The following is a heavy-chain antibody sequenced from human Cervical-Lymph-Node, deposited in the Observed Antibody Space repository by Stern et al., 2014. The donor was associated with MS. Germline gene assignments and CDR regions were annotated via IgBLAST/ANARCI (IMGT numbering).Heavy chain of an antibody. Sequence: QVQLVQSGAEVKKPGSSMNVSCKTSGGTFISSYAITWMRQAPGQGLEGMGRIIPILGLANYAQKFQGRVTITADTSTSTSYMELSSLRSEDTAVYYCARGVVSNRAAATLHNLFDPWGQGTLVTVSS. CDR2: IIPILGLA. J-gene: IGHJ5*02. CDR1: GGTFISSYA. CDR3: ARGVVSNRAAATLHNLFDP. D-gene: IGHD2-15*01. V-gene: IGHV1-69*09.